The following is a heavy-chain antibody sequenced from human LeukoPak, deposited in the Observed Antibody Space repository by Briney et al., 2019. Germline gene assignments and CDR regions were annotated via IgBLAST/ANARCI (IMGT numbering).Heavy chain of an antibody. CDR3: AREKYGLFDP. Sequence: PSETLSLTCTVSGGSISSYYWSWIRQPPGKGLEWIGYIYYTGGTTYNPSLKSRVTISVDTSRTQFSLKLNSVTAADTAVYYCAREKYGLFDPWGQGLLVTVSS. J-gene: IGHJ5*02. D-gene: IGHD4-17*01. CDR2: IYYTGGT. CDR1: GGSISSYY. V-gene: IGHV4-59*01.